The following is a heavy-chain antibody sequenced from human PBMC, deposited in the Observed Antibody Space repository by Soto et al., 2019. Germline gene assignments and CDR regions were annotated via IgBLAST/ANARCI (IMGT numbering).Heavy chain of an antibody. CDR1: GFTFSSYG. Sequence: QVQLVESGGGVVQPGRSLRLSCAASGFTFSSYGMHWVRQAPGKGLEWVAVISYDGSNKYYADSVKGRFTISRDNSKNMLYLQMNSLRAEDTAVYYCAKGVQGNYWGQGTLVTVSS. V-gene: IGHV3-30*18. CDR3: AKGVQGNY. D-gene: IGHD1-1*01. J-gene: IGHJ4*02. CDR2: ISYDGSNK.